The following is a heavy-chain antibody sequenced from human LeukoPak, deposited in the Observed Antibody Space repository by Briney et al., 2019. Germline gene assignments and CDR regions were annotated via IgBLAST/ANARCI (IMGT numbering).Heavy chain of an antibody. Sequence: GGSLRLSCAASGFTFSSYWMSWVRQAPGKGLEWVSYISSSGRTIYYADSVKGRFTISRDNAKNSLYLQMNSLRAEDTAVYYCTRDRSGYDRDYWGQGTLVTVSS. V-gene: IGHV3-48*04. D-gene: IGHD3-22*01. J-gene: IGHJ4*02. CDR2: ISSSGRTI. CDR1: GFTFSSYW. CDR3: TRDRSGYDRDY.